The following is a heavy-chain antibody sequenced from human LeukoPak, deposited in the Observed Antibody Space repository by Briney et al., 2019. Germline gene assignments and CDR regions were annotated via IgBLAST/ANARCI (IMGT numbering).Heavy chain of an antibody. CDR2: IYPGDSDT. V-gene: IGHV5-51*01. D-gene: IGHD1-26*01. J-gene: IGHJ4*02. CDR3: ASPLYSGSYWLDY. Sequence: PGEPLKISCKGSGYSFTSYWIGWVRQMPGKGLEWMGIIYPGDSDTRYRPSFQGQVTISADKSISTAYLQWSSLKASDTAMYYCASPLYSGSYWLDYWGQGTLVTVSS. CDR1: GYSFTSYW.